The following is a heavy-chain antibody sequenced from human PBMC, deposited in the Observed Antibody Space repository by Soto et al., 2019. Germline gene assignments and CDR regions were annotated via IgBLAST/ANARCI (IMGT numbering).Heavy chain of an antibody. Sequence: QVQLQESGPGLVKPSQTLTLTCTVSGGSISSGSFYWSWIRQHPGKGLEWIGHISDSGSSYYNPSLESRVTIPVDPSKNQFSLKLSAVTAADTAVYFCARTTFYDIFTAYYSLFDYWGQGTLVTVSS. J-gene: IGHJ4*02. CDR1: GGSISSGSFY. CDR2: ISDSGSS. D-gene: IGHD3-9*01. CDR3: ARTTFYDIFTAYYSLFDY. V-gene: IGHV4-31*03.